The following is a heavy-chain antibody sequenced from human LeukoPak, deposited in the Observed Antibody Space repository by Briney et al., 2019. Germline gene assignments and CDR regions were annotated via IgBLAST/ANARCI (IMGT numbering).Heavy chain of an antibody. J-gene: IGHJ3*02. V-gene: IGHV3-21*01. D-gene: IGHD6-19*01. CDR1: GFTFSSYS. CDR2: ISSSSSYI. CDR3: ARVQWLEYALGAFDI. Sequence: GGSLRLSCAASGFTFSSYSMNWVRQAPGKGLEWVSSISSSSSYIYYADSVKGRFTISRDNAKNSLYLQMNSLRAEDTVVYYCARVQWLEYALGAFDIWGQGTMVTVSS.